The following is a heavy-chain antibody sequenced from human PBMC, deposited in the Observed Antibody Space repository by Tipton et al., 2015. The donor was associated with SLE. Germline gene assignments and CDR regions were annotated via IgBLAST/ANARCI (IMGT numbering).Heavy chain of an antibody. CDR1: GGSFSGYY. CDR3: ARRASIAAATFDY. V-gene: IGHV4-34*01. CDR2: INHSGST. J-gene: IGHJ4*02. Sequence: TLSLTCAVYGGSFSGYYWSWIRQPPGKGLEWIGEINHSGSTDYNPSLKSRVTISVATSKNQFSLKLSSVTAADTAVYYCARRASIAAATFDYWGQGTLVTVSS. D-gene: IGHD6-13*01.